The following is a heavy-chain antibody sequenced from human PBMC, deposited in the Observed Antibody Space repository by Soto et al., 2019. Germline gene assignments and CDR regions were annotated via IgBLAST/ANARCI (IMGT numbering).Heavy chain of an antibody. CDR1: GGSISSGDYY. V-gene: IGHV4-30-4*01. Sequence: SETLSLTCTVSGGSISSGDYYWSWIRQPPGKGLEWIGYIYYSGSTYYNPSLKSRVTISVDTSKNQFSLKLSSVTAADTAVYYCASFSMVRGFPFNYYYYYGMDVWGQGTTVTVS. D-gene: IGHD3-10*01. CDR3: ASFSMVRGFPFNYYYYYGMDV. J-gene: IGHJ6*02. CDR2: IYYSGST.